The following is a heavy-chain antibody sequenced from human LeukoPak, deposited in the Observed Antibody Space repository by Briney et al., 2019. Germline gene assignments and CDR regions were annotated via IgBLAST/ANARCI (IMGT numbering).Heavy chain of an antibody. Sequence: SEKVSCKASGFTFTSSAMLGVRQARGQRLAWIGWTVVGSGNTNYAQKFQERVTITRDMSTSTAYKELSSLRSEHTAVYYCAAQYYDSYWFDPWGQGTLVTVSS. D-gene: IGHD3-3*01. CDR3: AAQYYDSYWFDP. V-gene: IGHV1-58*02. J-gene: IGHJ5*02. CDR2: TVVGSGNT. CDR1: GFTFTSSA.